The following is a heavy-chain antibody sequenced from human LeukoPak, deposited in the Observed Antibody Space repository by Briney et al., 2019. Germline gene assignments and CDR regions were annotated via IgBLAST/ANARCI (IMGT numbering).Heavy chain of an antibody. J-gene: IGHJ6*04. V-gene: IGHV4-34*01. Sequence: SETLSLTCAVYGGSFSGYYWSWIRQPPGKGLEWIGEINHSGSTNYNPSLKSRVTISVDTSKNQFSLKLSSVTAADTAVYYCARARRGYSYGTTPPYYHYGMDVWGKGTTVTVSS. D-gene: IGHD5-18*01. CDR2: INHSGST. CDR3: ARARRGYSYGTTPPYYHYGMDV. CDR1: GGSFSGYY.